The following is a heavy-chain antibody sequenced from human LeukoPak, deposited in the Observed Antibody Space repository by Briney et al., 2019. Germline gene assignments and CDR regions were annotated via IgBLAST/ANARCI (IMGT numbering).Heavy chain of an antibody. J-gene: IGHJ6*03. CDR3: AKGYFDWLLPDLYMDV. CDR2: LYYSGST. D-gene: IGHD3-9*01. Sequence: SETLSLTCTVSGGSISSYYWTWIRQPPGKGLERIGSLYYSGSTNYNPSLKSRLTISVDTSKNQFSLKLSSVIAADTAVYYCAKGYFDWLLPDLYMDVWGKGTTVTISS. V-gene: IGHV4-59*08. CDR1: GGSISSYY.